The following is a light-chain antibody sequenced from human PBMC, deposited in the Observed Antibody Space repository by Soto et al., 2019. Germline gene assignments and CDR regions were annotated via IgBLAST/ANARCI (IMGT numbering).Light chain of an antibody. V-gene: IGLV2-14*01. CDR2: EVN. Sequence: QSVLTHPAAGSRSPGQSISISCTGTSSDVGGYNYVSWYQQHPGKAPKLMIYEVNNRPSGVSNRFSGSKPGNTASLTISGLQAEDEADYYCSSYTSSSTLGVFGTGTKVTVL. J-gene: IGLJ1*01. CDR3: SSYTSSSTLGV. CDR1: SSDVGGYNY.